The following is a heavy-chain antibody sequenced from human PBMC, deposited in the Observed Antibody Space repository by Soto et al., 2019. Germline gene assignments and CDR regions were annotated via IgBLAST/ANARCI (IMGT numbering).Heavy chain of an antibody. J-gene: IGHJ4*02. CDR1: GFDFTYYA. CDR3: AKDEGVGGTLGLFDY. D-gene: IGHD1-26*01. V-gene: IGHV3-30*18. CDR2: MSRDGSKI. Sequence: QVQLVESGGGAVQPGESLRLSCVASGFDFTYYAMHWVRQAPGTGLESVAVMSRDGSKIHHTDSVKGRFNISRDNSKNTLYLQMNSLRKEDTAVYFCAKDEGVGGTLGLFDYWGQGTLVSVSS.